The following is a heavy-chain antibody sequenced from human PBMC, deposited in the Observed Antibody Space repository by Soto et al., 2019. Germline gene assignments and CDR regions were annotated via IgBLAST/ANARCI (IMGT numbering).Heavy chain of an antibody. CDR3: ARAPGGDYGLGV. CDR2: ISTSSGYI. CDR1: GFTFSSYS. J-gene: IGHJ6*02. Sequence: EVQLVESGGGLVKPGGSLRLSCAASGFTFSSYSMNWVREAPGKGLEWVSSISTSSGYIYYADSVKGRFTISRDDAKNSLYLQMNSLRAEDTAVYYCARAPGGDYGLGVWGQGTTVTVSS. D-gene: IGHD3-16*01. V-gene: IGHV3-21*01.